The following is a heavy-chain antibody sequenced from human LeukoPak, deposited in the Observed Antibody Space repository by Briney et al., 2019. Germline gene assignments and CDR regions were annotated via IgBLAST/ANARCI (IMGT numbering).Heavy chain of an antibody. D-gene: IGHD3-9*01. Sequence: PGGSLRLSCAASGFTFSTYWLHWVRQVPGKGLVGVSRVNREGTTSAYADSVKGRFTISRDNDKNTLYLQMNSLRVEDTAVYYCARDVDWILFDYWGQGTLVTVSS. V-gene: IGHV3-74*01. CDR1: GFTFSTYW. CDR2: VNREGTTS. J-gene: IGHJ4*02. CDR3: ARDVDWILFDY.